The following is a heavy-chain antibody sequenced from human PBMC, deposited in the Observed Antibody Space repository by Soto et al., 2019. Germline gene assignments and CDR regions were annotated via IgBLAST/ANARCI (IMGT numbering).Heavy chain of an antibody. J-gene: IGHJ3*02. CDR1: GFTFSNSA. Sequence: SVKVSCKTSGFTFSNSAVQWVRQARGQRLEWIGWIIIASGQTNYAQNLQERITITRDMSTSTAYMELNSLRSEDTAIYYCAADLYTDGRCCSFNIWGQGTMVTVSS. CDR2: IIIASGQT. D-gene: IGHD2-15*01. V-gene: IGHV1-58*01. CDR3: AADLYTDGRCCSFNI.